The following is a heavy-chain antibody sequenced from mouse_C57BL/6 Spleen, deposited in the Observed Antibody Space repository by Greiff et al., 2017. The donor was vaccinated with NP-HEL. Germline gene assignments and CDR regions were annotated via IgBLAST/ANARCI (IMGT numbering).Heavy chain of an antibody. CDR2: IYPGDGDT. J-gene: IGHJ2*01. CDR3: ENELTGTGYYVDY. CDR1: GYAFSSYW. D-gene: IGHD4-1*01. V-gene: IGHV1-80*01. Sequence: VQLQQSGAELVKPGASVKISCKASGYAFSSYWMNWVKQRPGKGLEWIGQIYPGDGDTNYNGKFKGKATLTADKSSSTAYMQLSSLTSEDSAVYFCENELTGTGYYVDYWGQGTTLTVSS.